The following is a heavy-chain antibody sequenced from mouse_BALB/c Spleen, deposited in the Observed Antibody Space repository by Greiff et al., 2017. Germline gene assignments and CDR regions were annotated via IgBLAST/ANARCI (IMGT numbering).Heavy chain of an antibody. CDR3: ARGDDYDYAY. Sequence: VQLQQSGTVLARPGASVKMSCKASGYAFTNYLIEWVKQRPGQGLEWIGVINPGSGGTNYNEKFKGKATLTADKSSSTAYMQLSSLTSDDSAVYFCARGDDYDYAYWGQGTLVTVSA. D-gene: IGHD2-4*01. CDR1: GYAFTNYL. V-gene: IGHV1-54*01. CDR2: INPGSGGT. J-gene: IGHJ3*01.